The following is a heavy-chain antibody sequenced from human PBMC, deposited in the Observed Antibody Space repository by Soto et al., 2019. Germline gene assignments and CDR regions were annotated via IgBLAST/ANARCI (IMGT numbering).Heavy chain of an antibody. J-gene: IGHJ6*02. V-gene: IGHV3-11*01. D-gene: IGHD1-26*01. Sequence: GGSLRLSCAASGFTFSDYYMSWIRQAPGKGLEWVSYISSSGSTIYYADSVKGRFTISRDNAKNSLYLQMNSLRAEDTAVYYCARDGIVGATYYYYYGMDVWGQGTTVTVSS. CDR1: GFTFSDYY. CDR2: ISSSGSTI. CDR3: ARDGIVGATYYYYYGMDV.